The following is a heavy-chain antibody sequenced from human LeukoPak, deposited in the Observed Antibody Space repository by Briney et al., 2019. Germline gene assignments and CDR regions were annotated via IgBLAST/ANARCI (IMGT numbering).Heavy chain of an antibody. Sequence: GSLGLSCAASGFTFSSYWMHWVRQVPGKGLVWVSRINSDGSSTSYADSVKGRFTISRDNAKNTLYLQMNSLRAEDTAVYYCVRGVPLTVTRARDYWGQGTLVTVSS. J-gene: IGHJ4*02. CDR2: INSDGSST. CDR3: VRGVPLTVTRARDY. CDR1: GFTFSSYW. V-gene: IGHV3-74*01. D-gene: IGHD4-17*01.